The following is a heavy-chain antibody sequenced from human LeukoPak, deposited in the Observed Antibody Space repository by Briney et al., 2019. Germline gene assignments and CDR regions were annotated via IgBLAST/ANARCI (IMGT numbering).Heavy chain of an antibody. Sequence: ASVKVSCKASGYTFTSYCISWVRQAPGQGLEWMGWISAYNGNTNYAQKLQGRVTMTTDTSTSTAYMELSSLRSEDTAVYYCASGSGDYDSSGSGDFDYWGQGTLVTVSS. D-gene: IGHD3-22*01. J-gene: IGHJ4*02. CDR3: ASGSGDYDSSGSGDFDY. V-gene: IGHV1-18*01. CDR2: ISAYNGNT. CDR1: GYTFTSYC.